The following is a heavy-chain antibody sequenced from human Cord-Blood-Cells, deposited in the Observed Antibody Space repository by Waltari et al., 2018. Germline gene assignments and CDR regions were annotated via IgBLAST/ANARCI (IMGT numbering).Heavy chain of an antibody. Sequence: VPLAPSGAEVKKPGSSVRVSWRAPGGTFRTYPISWVRQAPGHGREWMGRIIPILGIANYAQKFQGRVTITADKSTSTAYMGLSSLRSEDTAVYYCASSRLTAGLGWGQGTLVTVSS. D-gene: IGHD3-9*01. CDR2: IIPILGIA. J-gene: IGHJ4*02. CDR3: ASSRLTAGLG. V-gene: IGHV1-69*02. CDR1: GGTFRTYP.